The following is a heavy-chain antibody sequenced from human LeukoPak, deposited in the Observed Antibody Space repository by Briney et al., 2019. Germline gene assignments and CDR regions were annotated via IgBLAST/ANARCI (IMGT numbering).Heavy chain of an antibody. D-gene: IGHD4-11*01. CDR2: INPNSGGT. CDR1: GYTFTGYY. J-gene: IGHJ1*01. CDR3: ARYDYSNLDMAEYFQH. V-gene: IGHV1-2*02. Sequence: ASVKVSCKASGYTFTGYYMHWVRQAPGQGLEWMGWINPNSGGTNYAQKFQGRVTMTRDTSISTAYMELSRLRSDDTAVYYCARYDYSNLDMAEYFQHWSQGTLVTVSS.